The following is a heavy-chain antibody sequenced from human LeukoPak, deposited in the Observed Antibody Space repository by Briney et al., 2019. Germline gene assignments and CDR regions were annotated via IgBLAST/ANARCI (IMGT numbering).Heavy chain of an antibody. CDR1: GYSISSGYY. CDR3: ARAGGYGLIDY. D-gene: IGHD5-18*01. V-gene: IGHV4-38-2*02. J-gene: IGHJ4*02. CDR2: LYYSGST. Sequence: SETLSLTCTVSGYSISSGYYWGWIRQPPGKGLEWIGSLYYSGSTYYNPSLKSRVTISLDTSKNQFSLKVGSMTAADTAVYYCARAGGYGLIDYWGQGTMVTVSS.